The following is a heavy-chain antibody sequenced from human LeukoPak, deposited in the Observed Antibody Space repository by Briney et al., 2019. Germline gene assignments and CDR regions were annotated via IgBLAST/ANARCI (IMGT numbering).Heavy chain of an antibody. CDR3: ARDRSTGANYFDY. CDR1: GFTFSSHA. J-gene: IGHJ4*02. V-gene: IGHV3-30-3*01. CDR2: ISYDGSKK. D-gene: IGHD2-2*01. Sequence: GGSLRLSCAASGFTFSSHAMHWVRQASGKGLEWVAVISYDGSKKYYADSVKGRFTISRDNSKNTLYLQMNSLRAEDTAVYYCARDRSTGANYFDYWGQGTLVTVSS.